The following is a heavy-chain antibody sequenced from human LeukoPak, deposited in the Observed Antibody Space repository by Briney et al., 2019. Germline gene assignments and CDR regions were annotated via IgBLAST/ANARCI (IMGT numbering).Heavy chain of an antibody. D-gene: IGHD5-12*01. J-gene: IGHJ4*02. V-gene: IGHV4-31*03. Sequence: SETLSLTCTVSGGSISSAGYYWSWIRQHPGKGLECIGYIDYSGSTYYNPSLKSRVTISASVDTSKNQFSLKLSSVTAADTAVYYCARLSGYDLDYWGRGTLVTVSS. CDR1: GGSISSAGYY. CDR2: IDYSGST. CDR3: ARLSGYDLDY.